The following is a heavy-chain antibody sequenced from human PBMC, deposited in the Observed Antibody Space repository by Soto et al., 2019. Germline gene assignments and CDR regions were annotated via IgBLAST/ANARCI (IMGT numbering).Heavy chain of an antibody. J-gene: IGHJ6*02. CDR2: IIPIFGTA. CDR3: AGPTGMVRGASYYYGMDV. Sequence: VASVKVSCKASGGTFSSYAISWVRQAPGQGLEWMGGIIPIFGTANYAQKFQGRVTITADESTSTAYMELSSLRSEDTAVYYCAGPTGMVRGASYYYGMDVWGQGTTVTVS. CDR1: GGTFSSYA. V-gene: IGHV1-69*13. D-gene: IGHD3-10*01.